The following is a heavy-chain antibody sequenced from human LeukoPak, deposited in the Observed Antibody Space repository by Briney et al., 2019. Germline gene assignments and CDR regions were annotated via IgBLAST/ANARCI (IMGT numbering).Heavy chain of an antibody. CDR3: ARDDWRELTFDY. CDR1: GYTFTRYA. CDR2: INAGNGNT. J-gene: IGHJ4*02. D-gene: IGHD1-26*01. V-gene: IGHV1-3*01. Sequence: ASVKVSCKASGYTFTRYAMHWVRQAPGQRLEWMGWINAGNGNTKYSQKSQGRVTITRDTSASTAYMELSSLRSEDTAVYYCARDDWRELTFDYWGQGTLVTVSS.